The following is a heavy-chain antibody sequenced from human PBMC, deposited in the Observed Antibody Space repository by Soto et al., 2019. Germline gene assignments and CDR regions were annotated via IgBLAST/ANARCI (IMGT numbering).Heavy chain of an antibody. CDR2: IYYSGST. V-gene: IGHV4-59*01. J-gene: IGHJ5*02. CDR1: GGSISSYY. Sequence: PSETLSLTCTVSGGSISSYYWSWIRQPPGKGPEWIGYIYYSGSTNYNPSLKSRVTISVDTSKNQFSLKLSSVTAADTAVYYCAREGRRNWFDPWGQGTLVTVSS. CDR3: AREGRRNWFDP.